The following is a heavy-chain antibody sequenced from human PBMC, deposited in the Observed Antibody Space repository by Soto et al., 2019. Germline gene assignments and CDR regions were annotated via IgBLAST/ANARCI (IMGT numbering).Heavy chain of an antibody. Sequence: GGSLRLSCAASGFTFSSYAMSWVRQAPGKGLEWVSAISGSGGSTYYTDSVKGRFTISRDNSTNTLYLQMNSLRAEDTAVYYCAKFSGGSRYYYYYYMDVWGKGTTVTVSS. D-gene: IGHD2-15*01. J-gene: IGHJ6*03. CDR3: AKFSGGSRYYYYYYMDV. CDR2: ISGSGGST. V-gene: IGHV3-23*01. CDR1: GFTFSSYA.